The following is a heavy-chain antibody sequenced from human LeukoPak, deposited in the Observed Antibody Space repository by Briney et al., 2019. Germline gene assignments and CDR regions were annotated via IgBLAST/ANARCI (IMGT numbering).Heavy chain of an antibody. V-gene: IGHV4-34*01. J-gene: IGHJ6*03. CDR1: GESFSGYY. CDR2: INHSGST. Sequence: PSETLSLTCAVYGESFSGYYWSWIRQPPGKGLEWIGEINHSGSTNYNPSLKSRITISVGTSKNQLSLKLSSVTAADTAVYYCARAGLRSCSGGSCYSHYMDVWGKGTTVTVSS. D-gene: IGHD2-15*01. CDR3: ARAGLRSCSGGSCYSHYMDV.